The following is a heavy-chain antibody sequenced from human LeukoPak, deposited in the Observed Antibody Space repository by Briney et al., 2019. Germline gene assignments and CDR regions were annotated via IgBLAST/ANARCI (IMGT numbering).Heavy chain of an antibody. CDR2: INPNSGGT. CDR3: ATSTVEWPIQTDAFDI. J-gene: IGHJ3*02. D-gene: IGHD3-3*01. V-gene: IGHV1-2*02. CDR1: GYTFTGYY. Sequence: ASVKVSCKASGYTFTGYYMHWVRQAPGQGLEWMGWINPNSGGTNYAQKFQGRVTMTRDMSTSTVYMELSSLRSEDTAVYYCATSTVEWPIQTDAFDIWGQGTMVTVSS.